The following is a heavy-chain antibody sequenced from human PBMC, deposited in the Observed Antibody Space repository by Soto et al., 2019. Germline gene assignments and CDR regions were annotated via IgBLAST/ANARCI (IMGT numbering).Heavy chain of an antibody. CDR1: GGTFSSYA. D-gene: IGHD6-13*01. V-gene: IGHV1-69*13. J-gene: IGHJ4*02. CDR2: IIPIFGTA. Sequence: SVKVSCKASGGTFSSYAISWVRQAPGQGLEWMGGIIPIFGTANYAQKFQGRVTITADESTSTAYMELSSLRSEDTAVYYCASIAAAVEGPFDYWGQGTLVTVSS. CDR3: ASIAAAVEGPFDY.